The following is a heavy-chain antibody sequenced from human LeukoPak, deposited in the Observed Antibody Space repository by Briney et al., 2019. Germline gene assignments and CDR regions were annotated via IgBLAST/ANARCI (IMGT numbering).Heavy chain of an antibody. CDR3: ARVDRASDIVAHLDY. V-gene: IGHV4-30-2*01. D-gene: IGHD5-12*01. Sequence: SETLSLTCTVSGGSISSGGYYWSWIRQPPGKGLEWIGYIYHSGSTYYNPSLKSRVTISVDRSKNQFSLKLSSVTAADTAVYYCARVDRASDIVAHLDYWGQGTLVTVSS. J-gene: IGHJ4*02. CDR1: GGSISSGGYY. CDR2: IYHSGST.